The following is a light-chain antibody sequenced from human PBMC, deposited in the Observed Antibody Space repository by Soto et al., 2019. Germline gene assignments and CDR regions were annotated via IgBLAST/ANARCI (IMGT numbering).Light chain of an antibody. CDR2: DAS. CDR3: HQYQSYPYT. Sequence: DIQMTQSPSTLSASVGDRASITCRASQSISAWLAWYQQRPGKAPTLLIYDASNLGSGVPSRFSGSGSGTEFTLTISSLQPDDFATYYCHQYQSYPYTFGQGTKVDIK. V-gene: IGKV1-5*01. J-gene: IGKJ2*01. CDR1: QSISAW.